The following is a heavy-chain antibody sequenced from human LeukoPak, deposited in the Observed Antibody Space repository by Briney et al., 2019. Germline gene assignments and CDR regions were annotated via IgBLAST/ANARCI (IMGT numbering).Heavy chain of an antibody. D-gene: IGHD6-13*01. CDR1: GYTFTSYG. Sequence: ASVKVSCKASGYTFTSYGISWVRQAPGQGLEWMGWISAYNGNTNYAQKLQGRVTMTTDTSTSTAYMELRSLRSDDTAVYYCARAHSSSWYRSDGAFDIWGQGTMVTVSS. V-gene: IGHV1-18*01. J-gene: IGHJ3*02. CDR3: ARAHSSSWYRSDGAFDI. CDR2: ISAYNGNT.